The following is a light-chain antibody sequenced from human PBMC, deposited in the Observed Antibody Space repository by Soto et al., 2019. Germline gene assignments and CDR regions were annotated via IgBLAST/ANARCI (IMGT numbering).Light chain of an antibody. Sequence: QSALTQPPSASGSPGQSVTISCTGTSSDVGGYNYVSWYQQHPGKAPKRMIYEVSKRPSGVPDRFSCSKAGNTASLTVSGLQAEDESDYYCSSYAGSNNYVLGTGSKLTVL. CDR2: EVS. CDR3: SSYAGSNNYV. CDR1: SSDVGGYNY. V-gene: IGLV2-8*01. J-gene: IGLJ1*01.